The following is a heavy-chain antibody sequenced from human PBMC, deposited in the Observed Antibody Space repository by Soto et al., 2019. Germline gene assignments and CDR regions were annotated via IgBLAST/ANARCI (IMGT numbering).Heavy chain of an antibody. CDR1: GGSISSGGYY. J-gene: IGHJ4*02. CDR3: ARDHGWSTSNYYFDY. V-gene: IGHV4-31*03. D-gene: IGHD2-2*01. CDR2: IYYSGST. Sequence: SETLSLTCTVSGGSISSGGYYWSWIRQHPGKGLEWIGYIYYSGSTYYNPSLKSRVTISVDTSKNQFSLKLSSVTAADTAVYYCARDHGWSTSNYYFDYWGQGTLVTVSS.